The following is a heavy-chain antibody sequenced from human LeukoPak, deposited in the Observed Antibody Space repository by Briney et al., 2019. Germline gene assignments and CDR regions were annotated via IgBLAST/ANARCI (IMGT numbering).Heavy chain of an antibody. D-gene: IGHD6-13*01. CDR1: GFTFSNAW. V-gene: IGHV3-15*01. CDR2: IKSKTDGRTT. J-gene: IGHJ4*02. CDR3: TTLYSSSWFEPYFDY. Sequence: GGSLRLSCAASGFTFSNAWMSWVRQAPGKGLEWVGRIKSKTDGRTTDYAAPVKGRFTISRDDSKNTLYLQMNSLKTEDTAVYYCTTLYSSSWFEPYFDYWGQGTLVTVSS.